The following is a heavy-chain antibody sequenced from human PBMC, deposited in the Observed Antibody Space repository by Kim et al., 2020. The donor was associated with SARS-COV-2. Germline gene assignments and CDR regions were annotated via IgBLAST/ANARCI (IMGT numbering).Heavy chain of an antibody. V-gene: IGHV3-74*01. CDR3: AREYTTSSTRAFDI. D-gene: IGHD1-26*01. J-gene: IGHJ3*02. Sequence: ADSVKGLFTISRDSAKNTLYLQMNILRAEDTAVYFCAREYTTSSTRAFDIWGQGTVVTVSS.